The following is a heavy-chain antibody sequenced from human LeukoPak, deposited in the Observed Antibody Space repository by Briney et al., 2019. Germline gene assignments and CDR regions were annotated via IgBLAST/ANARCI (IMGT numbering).Heavy chain of an antibody. CDR3: ARDSYYDILTGYYRGGRYFDY. CDR1: GFTFSSYA. V-gene: IGHV3-30-3*01. Sequence: PGGSLRLSCAASGFTFSSYAMHWVRQAPGKGLEWVAVISYDGSNKYYADSVKGRFTISRDNSKNTLYLQMNSLRAEDTAVYYCARDSYYDILTGYYRGGRYFDYWGQGTLVTVSS. CDR2: ISYDGSNK. J-gene: IGHJ4*02. D-gene: IGHD3-9*01.